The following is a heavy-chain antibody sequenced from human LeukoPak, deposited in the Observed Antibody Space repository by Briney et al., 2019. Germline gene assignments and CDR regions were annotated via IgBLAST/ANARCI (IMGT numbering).Heavy chain of an antibody. CDR1: GFTFSTYW. Sequence: GGSLGLSCAASGFTFSTYWMSWVRQAPGRGLEWVANIKHDGSEKFYVDSVRGRFTISRDNAKNSLYLQLNSLRAEDTALYYCARITGIEAAGDYWGQGTLVTVSS. J-gene: IGHJ4*02. CDR2: IKHDGSEK. D-gene: IGHD6-13*01. CDR3: ARITGIEAAGDY. V-gene: IGHV3-7*04.